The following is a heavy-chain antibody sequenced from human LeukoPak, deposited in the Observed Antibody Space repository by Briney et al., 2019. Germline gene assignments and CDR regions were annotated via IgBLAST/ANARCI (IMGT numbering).Heavy chain of an antibody. CDR2: IYYSGST. CDR1: GGSISSYY. V-gene: IGHV4-59*08. D-gene: IGHD3-3*01. J-gene: IGHJ4*02. CDR3: ARFSYDFWSGYLYYFDY. Sequence: SSETLSLTCTVSGGSISSYYWSWIRQPPGKGLEWIGYIYYSGSTNYNPSLKSRVTISVDTSKNQFSLKLSSVTAADTAVYYCARFSYDFWSGYLYYFDYWGQGTLVTVSS.